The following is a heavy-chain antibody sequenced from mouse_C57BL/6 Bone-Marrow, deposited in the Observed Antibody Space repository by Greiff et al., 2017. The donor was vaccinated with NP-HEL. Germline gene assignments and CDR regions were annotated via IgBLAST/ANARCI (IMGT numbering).Heavy chain of an antibody. CDR3: ARIYYYGSSHYWYFDV. J-gene: IGHJ1*03. V-gene: IGHV5-4*03. D-gene: IGHD1-1*01. CDR2: ISDGGSYT. CDR1: GFTFSSYA. Sequence: EVKLVESGGGLLKPGGSLKLSCAASGFTFSSYAMSWVRQTPEKRLEWVATISDGGSYTYYPDNVKGRFTISRDNAKNNLYLQMSHLKSEDTAMYYCARIYYYGSSHYWYFDVWGTGTTVTVSS.